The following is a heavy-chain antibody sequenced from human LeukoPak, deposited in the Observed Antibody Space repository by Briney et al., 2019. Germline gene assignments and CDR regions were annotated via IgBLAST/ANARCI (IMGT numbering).Heavy chain of an antibody. J-gene: IGHJ5*02. CDR1: GGSISSSSYY. CDR3: ARHECYYDSSGCNWFDP. V-gene: IGHV4-39*01. CDR2: IYYSGST. Sequence: SSETLSLTCTVSGGSISSSSYYWGWIRQPPGKGLEWIGSIYYSGSTYYNPSLKSRVTISVDTSKNQFSLKLSSVTAADTAVYYCARHECYYDSSGCNWFDPWGQGNLVTVSS. D-gene: IGHD3-22*01.